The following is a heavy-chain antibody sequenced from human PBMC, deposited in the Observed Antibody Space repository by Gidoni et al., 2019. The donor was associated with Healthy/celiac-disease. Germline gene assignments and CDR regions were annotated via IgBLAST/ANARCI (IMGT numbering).Heavy chain of an antibody. CDR3: AREGQQLVFDY. V-gene: IGHV4-31*03. CDR2: IFSSGST. D-gene: IGHD6-13*01. J-gene: IGHJ4*02. Sequence: QVQLQESGPGLVKPSQTLSLTCTISDGSISSGGYYWSWIRQHAGKGLEWIGNIFSSGSTYYNPSLKSRVTISVDTSKNQFSLKLSSVTAAYTAVYYCAREGQQLVFDYWGQGTLVTVSS. CDR1: DGSISSGGYY.